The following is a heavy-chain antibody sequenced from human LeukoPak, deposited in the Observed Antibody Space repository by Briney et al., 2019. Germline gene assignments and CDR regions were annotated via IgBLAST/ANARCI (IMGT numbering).Heavy chain of an antibody. CDR2: ITGNNGNT. V-gene: IGHV1-18*01. CDR3: ARDQRNSGSYRLEY. CDR1: GYTFSGYG. Sequence: GASVKVSCRTSGYTFSGYGISWVRQAPGQGLEWMGWITGNNGNTNYAPRLQGRVTMTTDTSTNTAYMELTSLKSDDTAVYYCARDQRNSGSYRLEYWGQGTLVTVSS. J-gene: IGHJ4*02. D-gene: IGHD1-26*01.